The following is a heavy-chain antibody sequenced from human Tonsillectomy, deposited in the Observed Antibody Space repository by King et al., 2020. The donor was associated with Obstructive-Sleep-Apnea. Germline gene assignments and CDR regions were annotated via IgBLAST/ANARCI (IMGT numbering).Heavy chain of an antibody. V-gene: IGHV5-51*01. D-gene: IGHD3-22*01. CDR2: IYPGDSDT. J-gene: IGHJ4*02. CDR1: GYNFNRYW. CDR3: AKDFYDSSAYYEFDF. Sequence: VQLVQSGAEVKKPGESLKISCKGSGYNFNRYWIAWVRQMPGKGLEWMGFIYPGDSDTRYSPTFQGQVTMSADKSISTAYLQWSSLKASDTAMYYCAKDFYDSSAYYEFDFWGQGTLVTVSS.